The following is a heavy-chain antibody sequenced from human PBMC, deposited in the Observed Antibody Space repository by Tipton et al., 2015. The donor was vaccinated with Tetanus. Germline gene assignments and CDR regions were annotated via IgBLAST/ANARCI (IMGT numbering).Heavy chain of an antibody. CDR3: ARANNEFPKKGPFDS. D-gene: IGHD1-1*01. V-gene: IGHV4-39*07. J-gene: IGHJ4*02. CDR2: VYYSGST. Sequence: TLSLTCTVSGGSINTNSYYWGWIRQPPGKGLEFIGSVYYSGSTYYNPSLKSRVTIPIDTSKNQFSLRLTSVTAADTAVYYCARANNEFPKKGPFDSWGQGSLVIVSS. CDR1: GGSINTNSYY.